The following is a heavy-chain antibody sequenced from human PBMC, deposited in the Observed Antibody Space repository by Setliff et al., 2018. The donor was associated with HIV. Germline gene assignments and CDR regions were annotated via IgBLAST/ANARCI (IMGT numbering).Heavy chain of an antibody. J-gene: IGHJ4*02. CDR2: LYLSGTN. CDR3: ARQVGSQYSYWAYYFDS. CDR1: GYSFSSGYF. Sequence: SETLSLTCAVSGYSFSSGYFWGWIRQPPGKGLEWIGSLYLSGTNFYNPSLKSRVTISLDTSTNRLSPKLNSVTAADTAIYYCARQVGSQYSYWAYYFDSWGQGALVTVS. D-gene: IGHD5-18*01. V-gene: IGHV4-38-2*01.